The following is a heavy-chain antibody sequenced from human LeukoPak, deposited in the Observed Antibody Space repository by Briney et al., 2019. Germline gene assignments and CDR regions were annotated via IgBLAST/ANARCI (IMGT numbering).Heavy chain of an antibody. D-gene: IGHD6-13*01. Sequence: SETLSLTCAVYGGSFSGYYWSWIRQPPGKGREWIGEINHSGSTNYNPSLKSRVTISVDTSKNQFSLKLSSVTAADTAVYYCARGCGSQDSSSWYVGRFYYYYYMDVWGKGTTVTVSS. V-gene: IGHV4-34*01. CDR2: INHSGST. CDR1: GGSFSGYY. J-gene: IGHJ6*03. CDR3: ARGCGSQDSSSWYVGRFYYYYYMDV.